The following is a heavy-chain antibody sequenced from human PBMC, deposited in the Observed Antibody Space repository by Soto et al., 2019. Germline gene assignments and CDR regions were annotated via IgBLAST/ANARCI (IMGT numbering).Heavy chain of an antibody. J-gene: IGHJ5*02. Sequence: GVSISSSSYYWGWIRQPPGKGLEWIGSIYYSGSTYYNPSLKSRVTISVDTSKNQFSLKLSSVTAADTAVYYCARKRGGQQLVGWFDPWGQGTLVTVS. CDR2: IYYSGST. V-gene: IGHV4-39*01. CDR3: ARKRGGQQLVGWFDP. CDR1: GVSISSSSYY. D-gene: IGHD6-13*01.